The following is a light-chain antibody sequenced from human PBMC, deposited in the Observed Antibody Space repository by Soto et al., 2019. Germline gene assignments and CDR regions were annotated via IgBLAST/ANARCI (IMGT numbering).Light chain of an antibody. CDR2: DAS. CDR1: QGISSA. Sequence: AIQLTQSPSSLSASVGDRVTITCRASQGISSALAWYQKKRGKPPRLLIYDASSLESGVRSRFSGNGSGTDHTHTINSLQPADFAAYDCQQYNSYSLTCGGGPRVEIK. CDR3: QQYNSYSLT. V-gene: IGKV1-13*02. J-gene: IGKJ4*01.